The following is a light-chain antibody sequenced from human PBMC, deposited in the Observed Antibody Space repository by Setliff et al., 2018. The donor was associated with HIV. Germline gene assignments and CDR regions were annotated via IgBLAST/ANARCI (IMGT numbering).Light chain of an antibody. CDR2: DVI. CDR3: AAWDDTLNGVV. CDR1: SSDVGAYNY. J-gene: IGLJ2*01. Sequence: QSVLTQPRSVSGSPGQSVTFSCTGSSSDVGAYNYVSWYQQHPGKAPRLIIYDVIKRPSGIPDRFSGSKSGDTASLTISGLQSEDEADYYCAAWDDTLNGVVFGGGTKVTVL. V-gene: IGLV2-11*01.